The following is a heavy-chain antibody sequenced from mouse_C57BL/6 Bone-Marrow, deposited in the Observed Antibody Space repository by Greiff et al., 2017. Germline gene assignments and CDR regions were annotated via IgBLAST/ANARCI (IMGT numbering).Heavy chain of an antibody. V-gene: IGHV1-81*01. CDR1: GYTFTSYG. CDR3: ARRVTTVVEGYFDV. Sequence: QVHVKQSGAELARPGASVKLSCKASGYTFTSYGISWVKQRTGQGLEWIGEIYPRSGNTYYNEKFKGKATLTADKSSSTAYMELRSLTSEDSAVYFCARRVTTVVEGYFDVWGTGTTVTVSS. J-gene: IGHJ1*03. D-gene: IGHD1-1*01. CDR2: IYPRSGNT.